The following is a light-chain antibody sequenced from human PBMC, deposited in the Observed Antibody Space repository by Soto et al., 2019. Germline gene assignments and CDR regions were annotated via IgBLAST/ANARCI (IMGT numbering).Light chain of an antibody. CDR2: DAS. Sequence: EIVLTHSPATLSLSPGERATLSCRASQSVSGYLAWYQQKPGQAPRLLIYDASNRATGIPARFSGSGSGTDFTLTISSLEPEDFAVYYCQQRSNWPPRFTFGQGTLLEIK. CDR3: QQRSNWPPRFT. CDR1: QSVSGY. J-gene: IGKJ5*01. V-gene: IGKV3-11*01.